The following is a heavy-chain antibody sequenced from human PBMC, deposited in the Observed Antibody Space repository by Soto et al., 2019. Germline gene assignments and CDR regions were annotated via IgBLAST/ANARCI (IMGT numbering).Heavy chain of an antibody. CDR1: GYSLNSYW. D-gene: IGHD6-13*01. Sequence: EVQLVQSGAEVKKPGESLRISCKGSGYSLNSYWISWVRQMHGKGLEWMGRIDPSDSDTNYSPSFQGHVTISADKSISTAYLQWSSLKASDTAMYYCARLQAAAGDNDLTFDYLGQGTLVTVSS. V-gene: IGHV5-10-1*01. CDR3: ARLQAAAGDNDLTFDY. J-gene: IGHJ4*02. CDR2: IDPSDSDT.